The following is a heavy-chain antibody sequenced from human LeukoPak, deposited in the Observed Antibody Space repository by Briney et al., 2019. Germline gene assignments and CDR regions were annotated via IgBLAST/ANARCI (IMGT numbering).Heavy chain of an antibody. V-gene: IGHV3-30*18. CDR1: GFTSSSYG. Sequence: GGSLRLSCAASGFTSSSYGMHWVRQAPGKGLEWVAVISYDGSNKYYADSVKGRFTISRDNSKNTLYLQMNSLRAEDTAVYYCAKDLMDCGGDCYFRPSGPQHWGQGTLVTVSS. D-gene: IGHD2-21*02. CDR2: ISYDGSNK. J-gene: IGHJ1*01. CDR3: AKDLMDCGGDCYFRPSGPQH.